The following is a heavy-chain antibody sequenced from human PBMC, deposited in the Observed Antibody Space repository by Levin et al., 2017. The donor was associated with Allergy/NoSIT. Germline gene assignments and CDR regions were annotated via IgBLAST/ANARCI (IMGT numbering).Heavy chain of an antibody. D-gene: IGHD4-17*01. J-gene: IGHJ4*02. CDR3: TRPYGDITHLRLAAY. Sequence: GGSLRLSCTASGFTFGDYAMSWFRQAPGKGLEWVGFIRSKAYGGTTEYAASVKGRFTISRDDSKSIAYLQMNSLKTEDTAVYYCTRPYGDITHLRLAAYWGQGTLVTVSS. CDR1: GFTFGDYA. CDR2: IRSKAYGGTT. V-gene: IGHV3-49*03.